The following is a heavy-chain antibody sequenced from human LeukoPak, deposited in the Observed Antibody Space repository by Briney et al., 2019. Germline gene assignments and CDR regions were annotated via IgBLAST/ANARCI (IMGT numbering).Heavy chain of an antibody. CDR2: INWNGGST. J-gene: IGHJ3*02. CDR1: GFTIDDYG. CDR3: ARNSSSWYPVSGSDGYDI. D-gene: IGHD6-13*01. V-gene: IGHV3-20*04. Sequence: PGGSLRLSCAASGFTIDDYGVSWVRQAPGKGLEWVSGINWNGGSTGYADSVKGRFTISRDNAKNSLYLQMNSLRAEDTALYYCARNSSSWYPVSGSDGYDIWGQGTMVTVSS.